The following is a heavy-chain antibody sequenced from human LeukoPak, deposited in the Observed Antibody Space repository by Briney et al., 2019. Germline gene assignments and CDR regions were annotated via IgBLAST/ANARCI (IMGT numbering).Heavy chain of an antibody. J-gene: IGHJ3*02. CDR2: IKSKTDGGTT. Sequence: GGSLRLSCAASGFTFSNAWMSWVRQAPGKGLEWVGRIKSKTDGGTTDYAAPVKGRFTISRDDSKNTLYLQMNSLKTEDTAVYYCTTDPVGPRIYDAFDIWGQGTMVTVSS. CDR3: TTDPVGPRIYDAFDI. V-gene: IGHV3-15*01. D-gene: IGHD4-23*01. CDR1: GFTFSNAW.